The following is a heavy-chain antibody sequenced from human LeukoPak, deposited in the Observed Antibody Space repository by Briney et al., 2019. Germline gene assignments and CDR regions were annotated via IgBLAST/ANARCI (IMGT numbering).Heavy chain of an antibody. J-gene: IGHJ4*02. CDR2: ISAYSGKT. CDR3: AREEKSAWYEDY. Sequence: ASVKVSCKASGYTFTSYGISWVRQAPGQGLEWMGWISAYSGKTKDGQKLQGRVTMTTDTSTSTAYMELRSLRSDDTAVYYCAREEKSAWYEDYWGQGTLVTVSS. V-gene: IGHV1-18*01. D-gene: IGHD6-13*01. CDR1: GYTFTSYG.